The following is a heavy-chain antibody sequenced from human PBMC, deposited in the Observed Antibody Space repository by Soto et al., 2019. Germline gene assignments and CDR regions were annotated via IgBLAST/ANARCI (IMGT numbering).Heavy chain of an antibody. CDR2: INPNSGGT. D-gene: IGHD2-2*01. CDR1: GYTFTGYY. CDR3: ARGTVVPAAMSVPHYYYMDV. Sequence: ASVKVSCKASGYTFTGYYMHWVRQAPGQGLEWMGWINPNSGGTNYAQKFQGWVTMTRDTSIGTAYMELSRLRSDDTAVYYCARGTVVPAAMSVPHYYYMDVWGKGTTVTVSS. V-gene: IGHV1-2*04. J-gene: IGHJ6*03.